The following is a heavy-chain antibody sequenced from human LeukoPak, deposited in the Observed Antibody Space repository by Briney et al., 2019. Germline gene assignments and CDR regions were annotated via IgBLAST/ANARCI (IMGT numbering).Heavy chain of an antibody. D-gene: IGHD3-10*01. CDR3: ARAVRGVITPFDY. CDR1: GGTFSSYA. J-gene: IGHJ4*02. Sequence: ASVKVSCKASGGTFSSYAISWVRQAPGQGLEWMGWINPNSGGTNYAQKFQGRVTMTRDTSISTAYMELSRLRSDDTAVYYCARAVRGVITPFDYWGQGTLVTVSS. V-gene: IGHV1-2*02. CDR2: INPNSGGT.